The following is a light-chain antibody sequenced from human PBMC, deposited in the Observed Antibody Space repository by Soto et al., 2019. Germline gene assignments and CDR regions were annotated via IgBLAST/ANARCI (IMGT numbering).Light chain of an antibody. J-gene: IGLJ2*01. CDR1: SSDVGNYNF. V-gene: IGLV2-14*01. CDR3: SSHTRSSTNVV. CDR2: EVT. Sequence: QSALTQPASVSGSPGQSITISCTGTSSDVGNYNFVSWYQQHPGKAPKLMIYEVTNRPSGVSSRFSGSKSGNTASLTISGLQAEDEADYFCSSHTRSSTNVVFGGGTQLTVL.